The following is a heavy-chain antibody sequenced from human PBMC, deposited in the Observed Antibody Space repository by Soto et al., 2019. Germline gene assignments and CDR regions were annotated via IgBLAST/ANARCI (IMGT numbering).Heavy chain of an antibody. CDR2: IYATGTT. D-gene: IGHD1-1*01. CDR1: GASISGFY. Sequence: PSGTLSLTCTVSGASISGFYWSWIRKSAGKGLEWIGRIYATGTTDYNPSLKSRVMMSVDTSKKQFSLKLRSVTAADTAVYYCVRDGTKTLRDWFDPWGQGIMVT. V-gene: IGHV4-4*07. CDR3: VRDGTKTLRDWFDP. J-gene: IGHJ5*02.